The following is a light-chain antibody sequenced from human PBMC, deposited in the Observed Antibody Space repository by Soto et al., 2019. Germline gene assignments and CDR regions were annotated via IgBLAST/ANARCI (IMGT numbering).Light chain of an antibody. Sequence: QSVLTQPPSTSGTPGQRVTISCSGSSSNIGRSTVNWYQQLPGMAPKLLIYSNNQRPSGVPDRFSGSKSGTSASLAISGLQSEDEADYYCATWDDSLDGPVFGGGTKLTVL. CDR1: SSNIGRST. CDR2: SNN. CDR3: ATWDDSLDGPV. J-gene: IGLJ3*02. V-gene: IGLV1-44*01.